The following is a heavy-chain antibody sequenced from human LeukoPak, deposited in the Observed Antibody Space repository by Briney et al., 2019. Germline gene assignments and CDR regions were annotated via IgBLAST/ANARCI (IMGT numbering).Heavy chain of an antibody. D-gene: IGHD3-10*01. V-gene: IGHV1-69*04. J-gene: IGHJ4*02. Sequence: SVKVSCKASGGTFSSYAISWVRQAPGQGLEWMGRIIPTLGIANYAQKFQGRVTITADKSTSTAYMELSSLRSEDTAVYYCARDPILDGDGSGSSSTSGDYWGQGTLVTVSS. CDR3: ARDPILDGDGSGSSSTSGDY. CDR2: IIPTLGIA. CDR1: GGTFSSYA.